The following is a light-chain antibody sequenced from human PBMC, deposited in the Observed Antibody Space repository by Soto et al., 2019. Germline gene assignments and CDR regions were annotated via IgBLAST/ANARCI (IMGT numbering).Light chain of an antibody. CDR1: QSVSSY. CDR3: QQPYT. CDR2: DAS. J-gene: IGKJ2*01. Sequence: EIVLTQSPATLSLSPGERATLSCRASQSVSSYLAWYQQKPGQAARLLIYDASNRATGIPARFSGSGSGTDFTLTISSLEPEDFAVYYCQQPYTFGQGTKLEIK. V-gene: IGKV3-11*01.